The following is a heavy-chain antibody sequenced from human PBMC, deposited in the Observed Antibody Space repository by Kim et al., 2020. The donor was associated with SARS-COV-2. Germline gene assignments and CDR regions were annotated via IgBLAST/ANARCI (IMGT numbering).Heavy chain of an antibody. J-gene: IGHJ3*02. V-gene: IGHV4-59*08. Sequence: SETLSLTCTVSGGSISSYYWSWIRQPPGKGLEWIGYIYYSGSTNYNPSLKSRVTISVDTSKNQFSLKLSSVTAADTAVYYCARSDYDFWSGYYADNLASDAFDMWGQGTMVTVSS. D-gene: IGHD3-3*01. CDR3: ARSDYDFWSGYYADNLASDAFDM. CDR2: IYYSGST. CDR1: GGSISSYY.